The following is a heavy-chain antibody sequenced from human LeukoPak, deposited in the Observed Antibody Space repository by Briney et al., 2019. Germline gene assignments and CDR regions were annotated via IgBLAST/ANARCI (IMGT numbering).Heavy chain of an antibody. J-gene: IGHJ4*02. D-gene: IGHD3-22*01. CDR3: ARGGENYSDSSGYYSLDH. CDR1: GASISIGDSF. Sequence: KTSQTLTLPCIVSGASISIGDSFWTWIPHHPGRGLERIGHIYYPGSPYYNPSLKSRITISVDTAKNQFSLKLSSVTAADTAVYYCARGGENYSDSSGYYSLDHWGQGTRVTVSS. V-gene: IGHV4-31*02. CDR2: IYYPGSP.